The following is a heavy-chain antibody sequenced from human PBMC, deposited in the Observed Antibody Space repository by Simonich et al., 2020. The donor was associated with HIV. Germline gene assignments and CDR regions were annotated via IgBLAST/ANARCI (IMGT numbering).Heavy chain of an antibody. J-gene: IGHJ3*02. CDR2: IKHSGST. CDR3: AREGDFLENAFDM. CDR1: GETFIAYY. D-gene: IGHD3-3*01. V-gene: IGHV4-34*01. Sequence: HVQLQQWGAGLLKPSETLSLTCAVYGETFIAYYWSWIRQSPGKGLEWIGEIKHSGSTNYNPSLKSLVTISVDTSKNQFSLKLNSVTAADTAVYYCAREGDFLENAFDMWGQGTMVTVSS.